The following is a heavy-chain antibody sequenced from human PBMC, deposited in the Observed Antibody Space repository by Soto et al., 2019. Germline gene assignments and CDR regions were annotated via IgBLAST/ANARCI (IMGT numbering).Heavy chain of an antibody. CDR2: ISVNGGDT. D-gene: IGHD6-19*01. CDR3: AKWRRQWLVGPNYFDY. V-gene: IGHV3-23*01. J-gene: IGHJ4*02. CDR1: GFTLSDYW. Sequence: PGGSLRLSCAASGFTLSDYWMHWVRQVPGKGLLWVSRISVNGGDTYYADSVKGRFTISRDNSKNTLYLQMNSLRAEDTAVYYCAKWRRQWLVGPNYFDYWGQGTLVTVSS.